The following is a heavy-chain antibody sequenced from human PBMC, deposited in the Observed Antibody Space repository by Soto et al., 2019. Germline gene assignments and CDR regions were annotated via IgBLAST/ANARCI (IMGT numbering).Heavy chain of an antibody. V-gene: IGHV1-3*04. CDR3: AGVPRYSADVVEVRAVMYDKWFDP. J-gene: IGHJ5*02. CDR1: GYSFMNYA. Sequence: QVQLVQSGAEVKRPGASVKISCKASGYSFMNYAMPWVLQAPGQGLEWIGSIHTGDGKTKYSQKWQRTVTITTDTSGSIASMELRRLRFEVAAVYYCAGVPRYSADVVEVRAVMYDKWFDPWGQGTLVTVSS. CDR2: IHTGDGKT. D-gene: IGHD2-2*01.